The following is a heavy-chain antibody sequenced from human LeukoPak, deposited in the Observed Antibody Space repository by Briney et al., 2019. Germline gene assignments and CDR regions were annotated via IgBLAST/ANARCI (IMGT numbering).Heavy chain of an antibody. D-gene: IGHD1-7*01. CDR2: IYHSGST. Sequence: SGTLSLTCAVSGGSISSSNWWSWVRQPPGKGLEWIWEIYHSGSTNYNPSLKSRVTISVDKSKNQFSLKLSSVTAADTAVYYCARGVTGTTPIDAFDIWGQGTMVTVSS. J-gene: IGHJ3*02. CDR3: ARGVTGTTPIDAFDI. V-gene: IGHV4-4*02. CDR1: GGSISSSNW.